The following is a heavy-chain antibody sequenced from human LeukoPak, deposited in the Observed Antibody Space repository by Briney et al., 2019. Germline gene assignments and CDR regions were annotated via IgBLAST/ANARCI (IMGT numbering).Heavy chain of an antibody. D-gene: IGHD2-15*01. CDR2: IYPADSDI. CDR1: GYSINNYW. V-gene: IGHV5-51*01. J-gene: IGHJ5*02. Sequence: GESLKISCKGSGYSINNYWIAWVRQMPGKGLEWMGIIYPADSDIRYSPSFQGQVTNSADKSISTAYLQWNSLKASDTAMYYCARQEYCSGASCYTWFDPWGQGTLVTVSS. CDR3: ARQEYCSGASCYTWFDP.